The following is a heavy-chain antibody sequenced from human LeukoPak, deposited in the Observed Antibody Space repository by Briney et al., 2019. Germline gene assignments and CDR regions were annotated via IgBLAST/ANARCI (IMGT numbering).Heavy chain of an antibody. D-gene: IGHD7-27*01. Sequence: APVKVSCKASGYTFTDYFIHWVRQAPGQGPEWMGRMNGNSGVTMYAQTLQDRVTMTRDTSISTAYMELSRLTSDDTAVYYCARDLSSTSNWEFDYWGQETLVTVSS. CDR1: GYTFTDYF. CDR2: MNGNSGVT. CDR3: ARDLSSTSNWEFDY. V-gene: IGHV1-2*06. J-gene: IGHJ4*02.